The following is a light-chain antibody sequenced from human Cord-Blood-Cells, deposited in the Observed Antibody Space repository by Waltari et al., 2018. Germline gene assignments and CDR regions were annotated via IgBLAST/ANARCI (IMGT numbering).Light chain of an antibody. Sequence: SYELTQPPSVSVSPGQTASITCSGDKLGDKYACWYQQKPGQSPVLVIYQDSKRPSGIPERFSGSNSENTATLTISGTQAMDEADDYCQAWDSSTVVFGGGTKLTVL. V-gene: IGLV3-1*01. J-gene: IGLJ2*01. CDR1: KLGDKY. CDR2: QDS. CDR3: QAWDSSTVV.